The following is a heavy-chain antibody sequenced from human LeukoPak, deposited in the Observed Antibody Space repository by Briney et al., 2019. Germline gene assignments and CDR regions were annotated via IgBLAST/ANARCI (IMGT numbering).Heavy chain of an antibody. CDR3: AKSQLGSLVIFGVVIDYGMDV. D-gene: IGHD3-3*01. CDR1: GFTFSSYG. V-gene: IGHV3-30*18. Sequence: GRSLRLSCAASGFTFSSYGMHWVRQAPGKGLEWVAVISYDGSNKYYADSVKGRFTISRDNSKNTLYLQMNSLRAEDTAVYYCAKSQLGSLVIFGVVIDYGMDVWGQGTTVTVSS. CDR2: ISYDGSNK. J-gene: IGHJ6*02.